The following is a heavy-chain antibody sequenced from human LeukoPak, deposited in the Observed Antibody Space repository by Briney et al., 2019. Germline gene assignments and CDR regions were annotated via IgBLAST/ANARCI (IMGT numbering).Heavy chain of an antibody. CDR2: IYYSGSP. V-gene: IGHV4-59*01. J-gene: IGHJ5*02. D-gene: IGHD3-10*01. CDR1: GGSLSSYY. Sequence: SEPLSLTCTVSGGSLSSYYWSWIRQPPGKGLEWIGYIYYSGSPNYNPSLKSRVTISVDTSKNQFSLKLSSVTAADTAVYYCARDRVLWFGEPFDPWGQGTLVTVSS. CDR3: ARDRVLWFGEPFDP.